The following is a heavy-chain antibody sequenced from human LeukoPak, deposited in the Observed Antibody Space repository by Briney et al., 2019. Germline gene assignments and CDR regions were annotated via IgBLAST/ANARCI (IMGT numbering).Heavy chain of an antibody. CDR1: GGSISSYY. CDR2: IYTSGST. V-gene: IGHV4-4*07. CDR3: ARVGEYGDFVDY. J-gene: IGHJ4*02. Sequence: SETLSLTCTVSGGSISSYYRSWIRQPAGKGLEWIGRIYTSGSTNYNPSLKSRVTMSVDTSKNQFSLKLSSVTAADTAVYYCARVGEYGDFVDYWGQGTLVTVSS. D-gene: IGHD3-10*01.